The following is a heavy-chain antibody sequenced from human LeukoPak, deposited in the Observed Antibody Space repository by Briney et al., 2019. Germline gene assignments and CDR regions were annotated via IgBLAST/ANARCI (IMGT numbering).Heavy chain of an antibody. CDR2: ISGSGDST. CDR1: GFTFSSYG. Sequence: PGRSLRLSCAASGFTFSSYGMHWVRQAPGKGLEWVSAISGSGDSTYHADSVRGRFTVSRDNSKNTLYLQMKSLSAEDTAVYYCAKVTGSGSYLADAFDIWGHGTVVTVSS. V-gene: IGHV3-23*01. D-gene: IGHD3-10*01. J-gene: IGHJ3*02. CDR3: AKVTGSGSYLADAFDI.